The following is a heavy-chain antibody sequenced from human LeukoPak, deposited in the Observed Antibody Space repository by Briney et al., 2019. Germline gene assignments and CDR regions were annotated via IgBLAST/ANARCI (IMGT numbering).Heavy chain of an antibody. J-gene: IGHJ6*02. D-gene: IGHD6-13*01. CDR2: INAGKGNT. CDR3: VAAGPDYYFSYGMDV. CDR1: GYTFTSYA. Sequence: GASVKVSCKASGYTFTSYAMHWVCQAPGQRLEWMGWINAGKGNTKYSQKFQGRVTITRDTSASTAYMELSSLTSEDTAVYYCVAAGPDYYFSYGMDVWGQGTTVSVSS. V-gene: IGHV1-3*01.